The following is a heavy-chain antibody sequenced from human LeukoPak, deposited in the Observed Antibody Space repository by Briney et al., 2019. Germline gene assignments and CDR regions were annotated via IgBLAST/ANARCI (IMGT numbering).Heavy chain of an antibody. J-gene: IGHJ6*02. V-gene: IGHV1-18*01. D-gene: IGHD1-1*01. CDR2: ISAYNGNT. Sequence: ASVKVSCKASGYTFTSYGISWVRQAPGQGLEWMGWISAYNGNTNYAQKLQGRVTMTTDTSTSTAYMGLRSLRSDDTAVYYCARESLERPRYGMDVWGQGTTVTVSS. CDR1: GYTFTSYG. CDR3: ARESLERPRYGMDV.